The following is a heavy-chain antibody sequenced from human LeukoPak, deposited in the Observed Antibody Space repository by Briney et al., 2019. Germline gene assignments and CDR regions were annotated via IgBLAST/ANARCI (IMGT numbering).Heavy chain of an antibody. V-gene: IGHV4-59*13. D-gene: IGHD5-18*01. J-gene: IGHJ6*02. CDR1: GGSISNYY. CDR3: ARAKGYTYGRDFYFYYGMDV. CDR2: ISYIGNT. Sequence: PSETLSLTCTVSGGSISNYYWSWIRRPPGKGLEWIGYISYIGNTNYSPSLKSRVTISIDTSENQLSLKLSSVTAADTAVYYCARAKGYTYGRDFYFYYGMDVWGQGTTVTVSS.